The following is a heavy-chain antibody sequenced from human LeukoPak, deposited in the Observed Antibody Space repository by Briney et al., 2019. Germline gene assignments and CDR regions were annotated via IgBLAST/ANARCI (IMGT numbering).Heavy chain of an antibody. V-gene: IGHV1-8*01. Sequence: GASVKVSCKASGYTFTSYDINWVRQATGRGLEWMGWMNPNSGNTGYAQKFQGRVTMTRNTPISTAYMELSSLRSEDTAVYYCARVGPNSQLSGYDFWSGYIYYYYGMDVWGQGTTVTVSS. CDR2: MNPNSGNT. J-gene: IGHJ6*02. CDR1: GYTFTSYD. CDR3: ARVGPNSQLSGYDFWSGYIYYYYGMDV. D-gene: IGHD3-3*01.